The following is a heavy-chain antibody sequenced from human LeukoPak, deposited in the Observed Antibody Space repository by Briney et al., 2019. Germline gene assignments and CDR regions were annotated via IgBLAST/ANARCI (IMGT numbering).Heavy chain of an antibody. D-gene: IGHD1-1*01. V-gene: IGHV1-18*04. CDR2: ISAYNGNR. CDR3: ARDWNDSDRAYYFDY. CDR1: GYTFTSYG. Sequence: ASVKVSRKASGYTFTSYGISWVRQAPGQGLEWMGWISAYNGNRKYAQKLQGRVTMTTDTSTSTAYMELRSLRSDDTAVYYCARDWNDSDRAYYFDYWGQGTLVTVSS. J-gene: IGHJ4*02.